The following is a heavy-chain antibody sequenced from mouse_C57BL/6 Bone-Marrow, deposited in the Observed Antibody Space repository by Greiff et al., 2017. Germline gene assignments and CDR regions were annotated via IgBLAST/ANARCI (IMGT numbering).Heavy chain of an antibody. Sequence: EVKLVESVAELVRPGASVTLSCTASGFNIKNTYMHCVKQRPEQGLVWIGRMVPSNGNTKYAPKFQGQATITADTSSNTAYLQLSSLTSEDTAIYYSARGYGSRAWFADWGQGTLVTVSA. V-gene: IGHV14-3*01. CDR2: MVPSNGNT. CDR3: ARGYGSRAWFAD. J-gene: IGHJ3*01. CDR1: GFNIKNTY. D-gene: IGHD1-1*01.